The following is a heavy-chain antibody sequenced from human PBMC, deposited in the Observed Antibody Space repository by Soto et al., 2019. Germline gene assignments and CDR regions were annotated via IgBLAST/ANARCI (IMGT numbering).Heavy chain of an antibody. V-gene: IGHV1-69*12. Sequence: QVQLVQSGAEVKKPGSSVKVSCKASGGTFSSYAISWVRQAPGQGLEWMGGIIPIFGTADYAQKFQGRVTITADESTSKDYVELSSLRSEDTAVYNCAKHPENYYYRMDVWGQGTTVTVYS. CDR1: GGTFSSYA. CDR3: AKHPENYYYRMDV. J-gene: IGHJ6*02. CDR2: IIPIFGTA.